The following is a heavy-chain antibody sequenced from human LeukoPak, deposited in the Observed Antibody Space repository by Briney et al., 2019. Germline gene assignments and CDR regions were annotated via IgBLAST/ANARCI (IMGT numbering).Heavy chain of an antibody. CDR1: GGSISSGSYY. D-gene: IGHD2-2*01. Sequence: PSQTLSLTCTVSGGSISSGSYYWSWIRQPAGKGLEWIGRIYTSGSTNYNPSLKSRVTISVDTSKNQFSLKLSSVTAADTAVYYCARGPARGYCSSTSYYYYGMDVWGQGTTVTVSS. V-gene: IGHV4-61*02. CDR3: ARGPARGYCSSTSYYYYGMDV. CDR2: IYTSGST. J-gene: IGHJ6*02.